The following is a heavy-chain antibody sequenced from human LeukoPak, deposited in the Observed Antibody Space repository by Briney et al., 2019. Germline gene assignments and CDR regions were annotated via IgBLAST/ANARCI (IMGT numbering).Heavy chain of an antibody. D-gene: IGHD2-15*01. CDR1: GLNFSRYG. Sequence: GWSLRISCAASGLNFSRYGMNWLHQAPGKGLEWVSSISSGSDYIFYGDSLKGRFSISRDNAKNSLYLQMNSLRAEDTAVYYCARGGRRFDSWGQGILVSVSS. J-gene: IGHJ5*01. CDR2: ISSGSDYI. V-gene: IGHV3-21*01. CDR3: ARGGRRFDS.